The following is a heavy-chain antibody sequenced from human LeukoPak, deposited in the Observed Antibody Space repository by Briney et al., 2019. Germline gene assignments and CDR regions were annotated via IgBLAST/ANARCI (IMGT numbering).Heavy chain of an antibody. CDR1: GFSFSRYG. CDR3: ARDSDYYDSGGYSGIVTKYCFDY. D-gene: IGHD3-22*01. V-gene: IGHV3-48*03. CDR2: IRSSDSTT. Sequence: GGSLRLSCAASGFSFSRYGMKWVRQAPGKGLEWLSYIRSSDSTTYYADSVKGRFTISRDNAKNSLYLQMNSLRAEDTAVYYCARDSDYYDSGGYSGIVTKYCFDYWGQGTLVTVSS. J-gene: IGHJ4*02.